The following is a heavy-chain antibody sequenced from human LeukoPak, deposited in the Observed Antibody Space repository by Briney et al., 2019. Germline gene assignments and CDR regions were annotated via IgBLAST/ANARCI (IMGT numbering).Heavy chain of an antibody. Sequence: KPGGSLRLSCAASGFTFSSYSMNWVRQAPGKGLEWVSSISSSSSYIYYADSVKGRFTISRDNAKNSLYLQMNSLRAEDTAVYYCAPTSVFPRITMNWGQGTLVTVSS. CDR2: ISSSSSYI. CDR1: GFTFSSYS. D-gene: IGHD3-22*01. V-gene: IGHV3-21*01. J-gene: IGHJ4*02. CDR3: APTSVFPRITMN.